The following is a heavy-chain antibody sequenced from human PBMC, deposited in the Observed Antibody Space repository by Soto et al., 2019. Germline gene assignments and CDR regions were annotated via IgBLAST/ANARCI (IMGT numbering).Heavy chain of an antibody. Sequence: SETLSLTCAVSGGSINSNNWWSWVRQPPGKGLEWIGHIFHSGNTNYNPSLKSRINISIDKSKNQISLKLSSVTAADTAVYYCAREYSGLSRWFDAWGQGTLVTVSS. CDR3: AREYSGLSRWFDA. J-gene: IGHJ5*02. V-gene: IGHV4-4*02. CDR1: GGSINSNNW. D-gene: IGHD6-13*01. CDR2: IFHSGNT.